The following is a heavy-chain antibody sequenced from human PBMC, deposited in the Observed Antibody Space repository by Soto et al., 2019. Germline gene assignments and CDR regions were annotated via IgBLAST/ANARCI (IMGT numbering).Heavy chain of an antibody. CDR3: AKEGSEGRWLDP. J-gene: IGHJ5*02. CDR1: GFTFSSYA. D-gene: IGHD6-6*01. Sequence: EVQLLESGGGLVQPGGSLRLSCAASGFTFSSYAMSWVRQAPGKGLEWVSAISGSGGSTYYADSVKGRFTISRDNSKNTLYLQMDSLRAGDKDVYYCAKEGSEGRWLDPWGQGTLVTVSS. V-gene: IGHV3-23*01. CDR2: ISGSGGST.